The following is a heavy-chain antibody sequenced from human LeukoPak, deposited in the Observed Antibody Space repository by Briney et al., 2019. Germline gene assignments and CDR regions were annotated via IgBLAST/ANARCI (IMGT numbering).Heavy chain of an antibody. Sequence: GGSLRLSCAASGFTVSSNYMSWVRQAPGKGLEWVSVIYSGVSTYYGDSVKGPFTITRDNSKNTLYLRMNSLRADDTAVYYCAKARDYTSSWYFDYWGQGTLVTVSS. CDR3: AKARDYTSSWYFDY. V-gene: IGHV3-53*01. D-gene: IGHD6-13*01. CDR1: GFTVSSNY. J-gene: IGHJ4*02. CDR2: IYSGVST.